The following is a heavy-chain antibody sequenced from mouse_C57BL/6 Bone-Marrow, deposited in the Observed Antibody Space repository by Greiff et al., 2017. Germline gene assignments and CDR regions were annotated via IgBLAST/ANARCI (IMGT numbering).Heavy chain of an antibody. V-gene: IGHV5-6*02. Sequence: EVMLVESGGDLVKPGGSLKLSCAASGFTFSRYGMSWVRQTPDKRLEWVATISSGGSYTYYPDSVKGRFTISRDNAKNTLYLQMSSLKSEDTAMYYCARWLYAMDYWGQGTSVTVSS. CDR1: GFTFSRYG. CDR3: ARWLYAMDY. CDR2: ISSGGSYT. J-gene: IGHJ4*01.